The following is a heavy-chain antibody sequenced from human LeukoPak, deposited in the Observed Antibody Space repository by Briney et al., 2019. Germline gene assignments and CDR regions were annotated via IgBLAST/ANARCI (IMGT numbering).Heavy chain of an antibody. D-gene: IGHD6-19*01. CDR1: GFTFNTYG. CDR2: ISYDGSNK. V-gene: IGHV3-30*18. CDR3: AKDSGIAVAGTLRAFDI. Sequence: GRSLRLSCAASGFTFNTYGMHWVRQAPGKGLEWVAVISYDGSNKYFADSVKGRFTISRDNSKNTLYLQMNSLRAEDTAVYYCAKDSGIAVAGTLRAFDIWGQGTMVTVSS. J-gene: IGHJ3*02.